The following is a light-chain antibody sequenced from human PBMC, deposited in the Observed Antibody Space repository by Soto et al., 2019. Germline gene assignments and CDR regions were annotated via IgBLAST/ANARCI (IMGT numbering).Light chain of an antibody. J-gene: IGKJ3*01. V-gene: IGKV3-11*01. CDR3: QQRHSWPPIFT. Sequence: EIVLTQSPGTLSLSPGERATLSCRASQSVSSYLAWYQQKPGQAPRLLIYDASNRATGIPARFSGSGSGTDFTLTISSLEPEDFAVYYCQQRHSWPPIFTFGPGTKLDIK. CDR1: QSVSSY. CDR2: DAS.